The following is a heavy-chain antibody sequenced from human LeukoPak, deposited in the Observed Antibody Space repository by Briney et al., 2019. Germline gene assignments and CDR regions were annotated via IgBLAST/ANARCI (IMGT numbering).Heavy chain of an antibody. J-gene: IGHJ5*02. CDR1: GFTFYDYA. D-gene: IGHD2-2*01. CDR3: AKGRDKYQLLSKNWFDP. V-gene: IGHV3-9*01. CDR2: ISWNSGSI. Sequence: PGGSLRLSCAASGFTFYDYAMHWVRQAPGKGLEWVSGISWNSGSIGYADSVKGRFTISRDNAKNSLYLQMNSLRAEDTALYYCAKGRDKYQLLSKNWFDPRGQGTLVTVSS.